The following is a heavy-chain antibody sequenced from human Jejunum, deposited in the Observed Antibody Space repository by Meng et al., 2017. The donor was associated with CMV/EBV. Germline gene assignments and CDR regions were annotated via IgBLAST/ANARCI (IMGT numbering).Heavy chain of an antibody. D-gene: IGHD3-16*01. CDR3: ARGVHWFDP. Sequence: AISGDSVSSNSAAWSWIRQSPSRGLEWLGRTYYRSKWYNDYAVSVKSRITINPDTSENQFSLQLNSVTPEDTAVYYCARGVHWFDPWGQGTPVTVSS. J-gene: IGHJ5*01. CDR1: GDSVSSNSAA. V-gene: IGHV6-1*01. CDR2: TYYRSKWYN.